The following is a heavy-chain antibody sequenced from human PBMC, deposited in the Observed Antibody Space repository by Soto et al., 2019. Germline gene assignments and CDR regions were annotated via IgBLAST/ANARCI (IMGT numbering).Heavy chain of an antibody. CDR2: INHSGGT. D-gene: IGHD3-9*01. CDR3: ARGYYDILTARGWFDP. Sequence: QVQLQQWGAGLLKPSETLSLTCAVYGGSFSGYYWSWIRQPPGKGLEWIGEINHSGGTNYNPSLKSRGTISVATSKIQFSLKLSSVTAADTAVYYCARGYYDILTARGWFDPWGQGTLVTVSS. V-gene: IGHV4-34*01. CDR1: GGSFSGYY. J-gene: IGHJ5*02.